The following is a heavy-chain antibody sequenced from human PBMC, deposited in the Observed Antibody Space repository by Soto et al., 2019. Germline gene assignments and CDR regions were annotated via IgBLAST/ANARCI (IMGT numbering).Heavy chain of an antibody. CDR2: ITGGGST. CDR3: ARSGRFLEWLLLY. Sequence: EVQLLESGGGLVQPGGSLRLSCAASGFTFNVYAMSWVRQAPGKGLEWVSGITGGGSTNYGDSVKGRFTISRDSSKNTLYLQVNSLRAEDTAVYYCARSGRFLEWLLLYWGQGTLVTVSS. V-gene: IGHV3-23*01. CDR1: GFTFNVYA. D-gene: IGHD3-3*01. J-gene: IGHJ4*02.